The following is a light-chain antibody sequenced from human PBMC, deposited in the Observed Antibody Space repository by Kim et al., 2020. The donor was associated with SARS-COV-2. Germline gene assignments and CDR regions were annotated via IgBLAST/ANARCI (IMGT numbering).Light chain of an antibody. Sequence: AIQMTQSPSSLSASVGDRVTITCRASQGIRNDLGWYQQKPGRAPNLLIYATSTLQSGVPSRFSGSGSGTVFTLTISSLQPEDVATYYCLQDYDYPLTFGGGTKLEI. J-gene: IGKJ4*01. V-gene: IGKV1-6*01. CDR3: LQDYDYPLT. CDR1: QGIRND. CDR2: ATS.